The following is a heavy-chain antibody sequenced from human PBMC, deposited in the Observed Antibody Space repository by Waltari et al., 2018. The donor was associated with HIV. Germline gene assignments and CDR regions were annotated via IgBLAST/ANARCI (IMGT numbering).Heavy chain of an antibody. V-gene: IGHV1-69*01. CDR3: ARLGGGNGDRYWHFDL. D-gene: IGHD2-21*01. CDR2: IVPLLGTA. Sequence: QAQLVQSGAEVKKPGSSVKVSSKSSGGIFRPSGLTLLRQVPGQGLEWMGGIVPLLGTATYAQICQGRVTITADEVTTTTHMELSSLTSEDTALYYCARLGGGNGDRYWHFDLWGRGILVTVSS. J-gene: IGHJ2*01. CDR1: GGIFRPSG.